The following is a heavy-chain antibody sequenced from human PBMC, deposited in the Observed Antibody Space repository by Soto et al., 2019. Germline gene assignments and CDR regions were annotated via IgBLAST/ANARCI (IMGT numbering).Heavy chain of an antibody. CDR1: GYSFISYG. V-gene: IGHV1-18*01. CDR3: ARDQNRFCGMDV. CDR2: ISTYNGNT. Sequence: GASVKVSCKASGYSFISYGISWVRQAPGQGLEWLGWISTYNGNTNDAQKFQDRVTMTTDTSTDTAYMELRSLRSDDTAVYYCARDQNRFCGMDVWGQGTTVTVSS. J-gene: IGHJ6*01.